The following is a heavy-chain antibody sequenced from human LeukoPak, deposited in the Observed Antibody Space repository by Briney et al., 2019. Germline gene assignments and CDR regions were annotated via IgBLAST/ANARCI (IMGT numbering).Heavy chain of an antibody. D-gene: IGHD3-22*01. V-gene: IGHV4-59*05. Sequence: SETLSLTCTVSGGSISSYDWSWLRQPPGKGLEWIGSIYYSGSTYYNPSLKSRVTISVDTSKNQFSLKLSSVTAADTAVYYCARQHYYDSSGYYEFGYWGQGTLVTVSS. CDR3: ARQHYYDSSGYYEFGY. CDR1: GGSISSYD. CDR2: IYYSGST. J-gene: IGHJ4*02.